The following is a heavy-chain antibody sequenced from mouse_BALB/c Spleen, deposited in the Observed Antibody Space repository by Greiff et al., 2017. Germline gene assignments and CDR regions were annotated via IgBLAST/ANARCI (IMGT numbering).Heavy chain of an antibody. D-gene: IGHD2-4*01. CDR3: SRGGITTAWFAY. CDR2: ISSGGST. Sequence: EVKLVESGGGLVKPGWSLKLSCAASGFAFSSYAMSWVRQTPGKGLEWVAPISSGGSTYYPDSVKGGFTISRDNARNILYLRMSSRRSEDTAMYYCSRGGITTAWFAYWGQGTLVTVSA. CDR1: GFAFSSYA. J-gene: IGHJ3*01. V-gene: IGHV5-6-5*01.